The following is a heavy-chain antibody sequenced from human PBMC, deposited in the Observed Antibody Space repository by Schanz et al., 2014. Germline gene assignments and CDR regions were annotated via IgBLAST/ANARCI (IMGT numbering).Heavy chain of an antibody. CDR3: ARDRDQRDGNYLDY. CDR1: RYTFNTYG. CDR2: ISAYTNNT. Sequence: QVQLVQSGAEVKEPGASVKVSCEASRYTFNTYGLNWVRQAPGEGLEWMGWISAYTNNTNYAQKVQGRVTMTTDTSTGTAYMELRSLTSDDSAVYYCARDRDQRDGNYLDYWGQGTLVTVSS. V-gene: IGHV1-18*01. J-gene: IGHJ4*02.